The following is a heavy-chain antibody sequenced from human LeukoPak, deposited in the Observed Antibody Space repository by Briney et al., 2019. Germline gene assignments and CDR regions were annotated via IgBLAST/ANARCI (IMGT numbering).Heavy chain of an antibody. V-gene: IGHV4-59*08. CDR1: GGSISSYY. Sequence: SETLSLTCTVSGGSISSYYWSWIRQPPGKGLEWIGYIYYSGSTNYNPSLKSRVTISVDTSKNQFSLKLSSVTAADTAVYYCARYQTYSSSFDYWGQGTLVTVSS. CDR2: IYYSGST. D-gene: IGHD6-6*01. CDR3: ARYQTYSSSFDY. J-gene: IGHJ4*02.